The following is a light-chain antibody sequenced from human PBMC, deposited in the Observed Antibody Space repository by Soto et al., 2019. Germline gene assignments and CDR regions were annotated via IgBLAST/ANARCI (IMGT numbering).Light chain of an antibody. CDR2: GNS. Sequence: QSMLTQPPSVSGAPGQRVTISCTGSSSNIGAGYDVHWYQQLPGTAPKLLIYGNSNRPSGVPDRFSGSKSGTSASLAITGLQAEDEAVYYCQSYDSSLSGWVFGGGTKVTVL. CDR1: SSNIGAGYD. CDR3: QSYDSSLSGWV. J-gene: IGLJ3*02. V-gene: IGLV1-40*01.